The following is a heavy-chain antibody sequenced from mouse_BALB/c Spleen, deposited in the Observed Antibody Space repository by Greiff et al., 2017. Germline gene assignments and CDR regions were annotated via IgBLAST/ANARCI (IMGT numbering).Heavy chain of an antibody. CDR2: IRNKANGYTT. Sequence: EVKVVESGGGLVQPGGSLRLSCATSGFTFTDYYMSWVRQPPGKALEWLGFIRNKANGYTTEYSASVKGRFTISRDNSQSILYLQMNTLRAEDSATYYCARGTFYAMDYWGQGTSVTVSS. CDR1: GFTFTDYY. J-gene: IGHJ4*01. V-gene: IGHV7-3*02. CDR3: ARGTFYAMDY.